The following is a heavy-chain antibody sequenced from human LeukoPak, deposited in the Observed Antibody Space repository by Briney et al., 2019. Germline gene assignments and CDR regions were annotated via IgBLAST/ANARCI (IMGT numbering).Heavy chain of an antibody. J-gene: IGHJ4*02. V-gene: IGHV4-59*01. CDR3: ARVDSNNWYDSRGYFDY. Sequence: SETLSLTCTVSGGSISSYYWSWIRQPPGKGLEWIGYIYYSGSTNYNPSLKSRVTISVDTSKNQFSLKLSSVTAADTAVYYCARVDSNNWYDSRGYFDYWGQGTLVTVSS. CDR2: IYYSGST. CDR1: GGSISSYY. D-gene: IGHD6-13*01.